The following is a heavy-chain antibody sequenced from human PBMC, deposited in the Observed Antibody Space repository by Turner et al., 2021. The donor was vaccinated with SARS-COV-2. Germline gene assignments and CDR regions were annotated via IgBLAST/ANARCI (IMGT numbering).Heavy chain of an antibody. V-gene: IGHV4-39*01. Sequence: QLQLQESGPGLVKPSETLSLTFTVSGCSISSSSYYWGWIRQPPGKGLEWIGSIYYSGSTYYNPSLKSRVTISVDTSKNQFSLKLNSVTAADTAVYYCASPGGNSGWFFAYDIWGQGTMVTVSS. CDR3: ASPGGNSGWFFAYDI. CDR1: GCSISSSSYY. D-gene: IGHD6-19*01. J-gene: IGHJ3*02. CDR2: IYYSGST.